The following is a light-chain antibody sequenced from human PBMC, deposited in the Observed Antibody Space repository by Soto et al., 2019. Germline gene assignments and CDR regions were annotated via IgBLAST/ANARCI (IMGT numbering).Light chain of an antibody. CDR3: QHCISYSEV. J-gene: IGKJ1*01. CDR1: QTISSW. V-gene: IGKV1-5*03. Sequence: DIQMTQSPSTLSGSVGDRVTITCRASQTISSWLAWYQQKPGKAPKLLIYKASTLKSGVPSRFSGSGSGTEFTLTISSLQPDDFATYYCQHCISYSEVFGPGTKVELK. CDR2: KAS.